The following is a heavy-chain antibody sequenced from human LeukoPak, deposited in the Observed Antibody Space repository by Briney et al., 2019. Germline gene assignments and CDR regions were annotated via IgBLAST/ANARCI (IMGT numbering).Heavy chain of an antibody. D-gene: IGHD4-11*01. J-gene: IGHJ5*02. Sequence: SETLSLTCIVSGGSISSGSYYWSWIRQPAGKGLEWIGYIYYNGSTNYNPSLKSRVTISIDTSKNQFSLKLSSVTAADTAVYYCARGKAYSNYNWFDPWGQGTLVTVSS. CDR3: ARGKAYSNYNWFDP. CDR1: GGSISSGSYY. CDR2: IYYNGST. V-gene: IGHV4-61*10.